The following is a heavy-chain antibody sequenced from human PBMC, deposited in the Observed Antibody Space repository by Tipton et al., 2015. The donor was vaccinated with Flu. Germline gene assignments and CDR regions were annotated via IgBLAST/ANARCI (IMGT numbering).Heavy chain of an antibody. CDR2: TYYSGST. J-gene: IGHJ6*02. V-gene: IGHV4-59*01. CDR1: GGSISSYY. CDR3: ARDRPNYYYYGMDA. Sequence: TLSLTCTVSGGSISSYYWSWIRQPPGRGLEWIGYTYYSGSTNYNPSLKSRVTMSVDTSKNQFSLKLSTVTAADTAVYYCARDRPNYYYYGMDAWGQGTTVTVSS.